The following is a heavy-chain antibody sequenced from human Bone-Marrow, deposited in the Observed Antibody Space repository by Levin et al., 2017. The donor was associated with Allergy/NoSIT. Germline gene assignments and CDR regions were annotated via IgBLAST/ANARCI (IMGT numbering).Heavy chain of an antibody. J-gene: IGHJ6*02. CDR3: ARGKLGYCSDHGCRVLYYSYGMDV. V-gene: IGHV4-31*02. D-gene: IGHD2-15*01. CDR2: IYYSGIT. Sequence: PSETLSLTCTVSGGSISRGGYYWSWIRQHPGKGLEWIGYIYYSGITYSNPSLKSRLTISVDTSKNQFSLKLSSVTAADTAMYYCARGKLGYCSDHGCRVLYYSYGMDVWGQGTTVTVSS. CDR1: GGSISRGGYY.